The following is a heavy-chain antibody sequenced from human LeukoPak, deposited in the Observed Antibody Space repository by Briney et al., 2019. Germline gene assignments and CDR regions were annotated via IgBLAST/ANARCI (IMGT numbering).Heavy chain of an antibody. J-gene: IGHJ4*02. CDR1: EFSFSSYA. D-gene: IGHD3-16*02. V-gene: IGHV3-23*01. CDR2: ISGLGGTT. CDR3: AKGFKSSLLFRIED. Sequence: AGGSLRLSCAASEFSFSSYAMSWVRQVPGKGLEWVSVISGLGGTTYYADSVKGRFTISRDNSRNTLYLQMNSLRADDTALYYCAKGFKSSLLFRIEDWGQGTLVTVSS.